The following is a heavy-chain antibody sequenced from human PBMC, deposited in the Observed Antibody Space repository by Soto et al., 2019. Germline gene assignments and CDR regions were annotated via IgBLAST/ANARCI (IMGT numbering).Heavy chain of an antibody. J-gene: IGHJ4*02. D-gene: IGHD3-10*01. V-gene: IGHV4-59*08. Sequence: SETLCLTCTVSGGSIANHDLSWIRQPPGKGLEWIGYVDVRGSTNYSPSLKSRVTISVDTSKNQFSLKLSSVTAADTAVYYCASRKSSPYFDYWGQGTQVTAPQ. CDR2: VDVRGST. CDR1: GGSIANHD. CDR3: ASRKSSPYFDY.